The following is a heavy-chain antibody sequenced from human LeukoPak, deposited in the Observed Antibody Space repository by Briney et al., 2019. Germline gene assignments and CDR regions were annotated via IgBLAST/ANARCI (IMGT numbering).Heavy chain of an antibody. CDR2: ISGSGGST. D-gene: IGHD6-19*01. Sequence: GGSLRLSCAASGFTFSRYSLNWVRQAPGKGLEWVSAISGSGGSTYYADSVKGRFTISRDNSKNTLYLQMNSLRAEDTAVYYCAKDVDRSVAGTGNWFDPWGQGTLVTVSS. CDR1: GFTFSRYS. CDR3: AKDVDRSVAGTGNWFDP. J-gene: IGHJ5*02. V-gene: IGHV3-23*01.